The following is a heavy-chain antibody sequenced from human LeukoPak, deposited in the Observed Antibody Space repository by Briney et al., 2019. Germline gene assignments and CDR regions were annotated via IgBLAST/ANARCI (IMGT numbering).Heavy chain of an antibody. V-gene: IGHV1-69*04. D-gene: IGHD3-9*01. Sequence: SVKVSCKASGGTFSSYTISWVRQAPGQGLEWMGRIIPILGIANYAQKFQGRVTITADNSTSLAYMELSSLRSEDTAVYYCARDGGYDILTGYPQYNWFDPWGQGTLVTVSS. CDR2: IIPILGIA. CDR1: GGTFSSYT. CDR3: ARDGGYDILTGYPQYNWFDP. J-gene: IGHJ5*02.